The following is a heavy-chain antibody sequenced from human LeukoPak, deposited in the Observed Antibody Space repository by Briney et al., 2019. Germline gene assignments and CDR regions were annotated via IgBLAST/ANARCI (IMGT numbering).Heavy chain of an antibody. CDR1: GFTISSNY. D-gene: IGHD5-18*01. Sequence: GGSLRLSCTASGFTISSNYMNWVRQAPGKGLEWVSGISWNSGSIGYADSVKGRFTISRDNAKNSLYLQMNSLRAEDTALYYCAKDDTASYYYYGMDVWGQGTTVTVSS. CDR2: ISWNSGSI. CDR3: AKDDTASYYYYGMDV. J-gene: IGHJ6*02. V-gene: IGHV3-9*01.